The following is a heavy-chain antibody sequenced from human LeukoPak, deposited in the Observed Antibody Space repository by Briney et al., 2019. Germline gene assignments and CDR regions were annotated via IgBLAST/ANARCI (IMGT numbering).Heavy chain of an antibody. Sequence: GGSLRLSCSASGFTFSTYSMIWVRQAPGKGLEWVSYISSSTTYIYYADSVKGRFTISRDNAKNSLYLQMNSLRAEDTSVYYCARDRGYCSGGSCYANAFDIWGQGTMVTVSS. CDR1: GFTFSTYS. J-gene: IGHJ3*02. CDR2: ISSSTTYI. CDR3: ARDRGYCSGGSCYANAFDI. D-gene: IGHD2-15*01. V-gene: IGHV3-21*01.